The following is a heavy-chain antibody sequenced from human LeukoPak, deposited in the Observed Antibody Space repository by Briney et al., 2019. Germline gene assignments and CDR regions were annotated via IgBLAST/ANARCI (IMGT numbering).Heavy chain of an antibody. CDR2: ISSSSNYI. CDR3: ARDTGPYYDILTGWYWSPRTNWFDP. V-gene: IGHV3-21*01. Sequence: GGSLRLSCADSGYTFSSYSMNWVRQAPGKGLEWVSSISSSSNYIYYADSVKGRFTISRDNAKNSLYLQMNSLRAEDTAVYYCARDTGPYYDILTGWYWSPRTNWFDPWGQGTLVTVSS. J-gene: IGHJ5*02. D-gene: IGHD3-9*01. CDR1: GYTFSSYS.